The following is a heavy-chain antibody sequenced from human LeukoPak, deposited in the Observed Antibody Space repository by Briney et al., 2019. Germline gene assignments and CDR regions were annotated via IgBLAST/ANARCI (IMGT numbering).Heavy chain of an antibody. D-gene: IGHD3-22*01. V-gene: IGHV1-69*05. Sequence: SVKVSCKASGGTFSSYAISWVRQAPGQGLEWMGGIIPIFGTANYARKFQGRVTITTDESTSTAYMELSSLRSEDTAVYYCARGRRYYDSSGYQAPLDYWGQGTLVTVSS. CDR2: IIPIFGTA. CDR1: GGTFSSYA. CDR3: ARGRRYYDSSGYQAPLDY. J-gene: IGHJ4*02.